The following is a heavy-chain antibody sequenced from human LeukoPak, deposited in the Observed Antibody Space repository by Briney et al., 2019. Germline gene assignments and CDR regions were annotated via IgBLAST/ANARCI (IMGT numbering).Heavy chain of an antibody. CDR1: GGSFSGYY. J-gene: IGHJ4*02. Sequence: SSETLSLTCAVYGGSFSGYYWSWIRQPPGKGLEWIGSIYYSGSTYYNPSLKSRVTISVDTSKNQFSLKLSSVTAADTAVYYCARDVKQWLLRYSLFDYWGQGTLVTVSS. CDR3: ARDVKQWLLRYSLFDY. CDR2: IYYSGST. V-gene: IGHV4-34*01. D-gene: IGHD6-19*01.